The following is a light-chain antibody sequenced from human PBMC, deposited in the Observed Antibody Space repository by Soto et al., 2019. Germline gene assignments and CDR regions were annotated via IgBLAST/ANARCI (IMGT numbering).Light chain of an antibody. CDR2: GAS. CDR3: QQYNNWPYS. CDR1: QSLGSK. V-gene: IGKV3-15*01. Sequence: EIVMTQSPATLSVSPGQRVTLSCRASQSLGSKLAWYQQKPGQAPTLLISGASTRATDIPTRFSGSGSGTEFTLTISSLQSEDFAAYHCQQYNNWPYSFGPGTKLEIK. J-gene: IGKJ2*03.